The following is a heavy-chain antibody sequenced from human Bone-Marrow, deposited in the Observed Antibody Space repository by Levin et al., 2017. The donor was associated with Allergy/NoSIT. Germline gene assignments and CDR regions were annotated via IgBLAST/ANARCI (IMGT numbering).Heavy chain of an antibody. Sequence: SETLSLTCTVSGGSISSYYWSWIRQPPGKGLEWIGYIYYSGSTNYNPSLKSRVTISVDTSKNQFSLKLSSVTAADTAVYYCARDYSSGWYYFDYWGQGTLVTVSS. V-gene: IGHV4-59*01. CDR3: ARDYSSGWYYFDY. CDR2: IYYSGST. D-gene: IGHD6-19*01. CDR1: GGSISSYY. J-gene: IGHJ4*02.